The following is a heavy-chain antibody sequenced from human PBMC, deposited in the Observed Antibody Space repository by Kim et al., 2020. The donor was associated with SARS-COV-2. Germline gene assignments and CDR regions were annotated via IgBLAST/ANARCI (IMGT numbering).Heavy chain of an antibody. V-gene: IGHV3-23*01. CDR2: ISYSGGST. CDR1: GFTFSSYA. Sequence: GGSLRLSCAASGFTFSSYAMTWVRQAPGKGLEWVSAISYSGGSTYYADSVKGRFTISRDNSKNTLYLQINSLRAYDTAVYYCARPPRTNYYDSFDSWGQGTLVTVSS. CDR3: ARPPRTNYYDSFDS. D-gene: IGHD3-10*01. J-gene: IGHJ4*02.